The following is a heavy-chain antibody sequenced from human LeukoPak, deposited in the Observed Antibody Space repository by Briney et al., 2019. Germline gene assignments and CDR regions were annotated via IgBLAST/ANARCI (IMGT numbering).Heavy chain of an antibody. D-gene: IGHD3-10*01. J-gene: IGHJ6*04. CDR2: INHSGST. V-gene: IGHV4-34*01. CDR3: ARGTMVRGTTTYYYGTDV. CDR1: GGSFSGYY. Sequence: SETLSLTCAVYGGSFSGYYWSWIRQPPGKGLEWIGEINHSGSTNYNPSLKSRVTISVDTSKNQFSLKLSSVTAADTAVYYCARGTMVRGTTTYYYGTDVWGKGTTVTVSS.